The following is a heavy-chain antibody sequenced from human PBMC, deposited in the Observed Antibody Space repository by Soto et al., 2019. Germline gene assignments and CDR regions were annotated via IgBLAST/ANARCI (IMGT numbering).Heavy chain of an antibody. V-gene: IGHV3-33*03. D-gene: IGHD2-8*01. CDR2: IWYHGGNE. J-gene: IGHJ3*02. CDR3: ARRGCVKGVCYNSYDM. CDR1: GFTFSDFG. Sequence: QVQLVESGGGVVQPGRSLRLSCAVSGFTFSDFGMHWVRQAPDKGLEWVALIWYHGGNEEYADSVKGRFSISRDNSKNTLYLQMDSLRAEDTAVYYCARRGCVKGVCYNSYDMWGQGTMVTVSS.